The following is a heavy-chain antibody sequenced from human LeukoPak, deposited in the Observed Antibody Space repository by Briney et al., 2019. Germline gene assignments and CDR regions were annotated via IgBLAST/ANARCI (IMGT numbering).Heavy chain of an antibody. CDR1: GGSISSYY. V-gene: IGHV4-59*01. Sequence: SETLSLTCTVSGGSISSYYWSWIRQPPGKGLEWIGYIYYSGSTNYNPSLKSRVTISVDTSKNQFSLKLSSVTAADPAVYYCAREFRLVVPAAYNWFDPWGQGTLVTVSS. CDR3: AREFRLVVPAAYNWFDP. D-gene: IGHD2-2*01. CDR2: IYYSGST. J-gene: IGHJ5*02.